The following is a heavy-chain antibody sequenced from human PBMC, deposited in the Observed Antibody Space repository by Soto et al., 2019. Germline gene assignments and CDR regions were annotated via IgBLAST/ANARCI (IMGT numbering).Heavy chain of an antibody. J-gene: IGHJ4*02. D-gene: IGHD5-12*01. V-gene: IGHV4-61*08. CDR3: ARDSDSGYDLFFDY. CDR1: GGSISSGDYY. Sequence: SETLSLTCTVSGGSISSGDYYWSWIRQPPGKGLEWIGYIYYSGSTNYNPSLKSRVTISVDTSKNQFSLKLSSVTAADTAVYYCARDSDSGYDLFFDYWGQGTLVTVSS. CDR2: IYYSGST.